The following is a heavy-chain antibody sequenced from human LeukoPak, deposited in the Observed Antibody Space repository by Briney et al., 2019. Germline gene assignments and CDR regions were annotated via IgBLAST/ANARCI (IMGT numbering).Heavy chain of an antibody. J-gene: IGHJ4*02. CDR3: ARGHSSRPITMIVVVINAPHYFDY. D-gene: IGHD3-22*01. CDR2: IYYSGST. CDR1: GGSISSGDYY. V-gene: IGHV4-30-4*08. Sequence: PSETLSLTCTVSGGSISSGDYYWSWIRQPPGKGLEWIGYIYYSGSTYYNPSLKSRVTISVDTSKNQFSLKLSSVTAADTAVYYCARGHSSRPITMIVVVINAPHYFDYWGQGTLVTVSS.